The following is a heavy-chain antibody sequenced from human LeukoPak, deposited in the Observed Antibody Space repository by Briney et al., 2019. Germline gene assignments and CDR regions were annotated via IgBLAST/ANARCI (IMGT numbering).Heavy chain of an antibody. D-gene: IGHD6-13*01. Sequence: GGSLRLSCAASGFTFSDYYTSWIRQAPGKGLEWVSYISSSGSTIYYADSVKGRFTISRDNAKNSLYLQMNSLRAEDTAVYYCANGYSSSWYEYWGQGTLVTVSS. CDR1: GFTFSDYY. CDR3: ANGYSSSWYEY. V-gene: IGHV3-11*04. CDR2: ISSSGSTI. J-gene: IGHJ4*02.